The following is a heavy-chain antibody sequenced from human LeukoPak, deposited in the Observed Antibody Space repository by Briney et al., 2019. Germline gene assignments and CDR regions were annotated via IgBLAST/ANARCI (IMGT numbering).Heavy chain of an antibody. V-gene: IGHV3-9*03. Sequence: GGSLRLSCAASGFTFDDYAMHWVRQAPGKGLEWVSGISWNSGSIGYADSVKGRFTISRDNAKNSLYLQMNSLRAEDMALYYCAKDSSGWTLGGPHFDYWGQGTLVTVSS. CDR1: GFTFDDYA. D-gene: IGHD3-16*01. CDR2: ISWNSGSI. J-gene: IGHJ4*02. CDR3: AKDSSGWTLGGPHFDY.